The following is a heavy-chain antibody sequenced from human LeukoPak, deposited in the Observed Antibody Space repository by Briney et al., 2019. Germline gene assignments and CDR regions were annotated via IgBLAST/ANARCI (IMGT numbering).Heavy chain of an antibody. CDR2: ISSGGSSI. V-gene: IGHV3-48*02. Sequence: GGSLRLSCAASGFTFSTYSMTWVRQAPGKGLEWLSYISSGGSSIYYADSVKGRFTISRDNAKNSLYLQMNSLRDEDTAVYYCARSRSYCFEYWGQGILVTVSS. CDR1: GFTFSTYS. J-gene: IGHJ4*02. CDR3: ARSRSYCFEY.